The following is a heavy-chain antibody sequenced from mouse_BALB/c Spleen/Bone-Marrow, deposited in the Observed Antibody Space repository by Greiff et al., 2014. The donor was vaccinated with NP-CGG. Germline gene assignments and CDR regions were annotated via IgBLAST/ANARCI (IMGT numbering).Heavy chain of an antibody. CDR1: GFTFSNYG. CDR2: ISSGGSYT. V-gene: IGHV5-6*01. J-gene: IGHJ1*01. Sequence: EVQVVESGGDLVKPGGSLKLSCAASGFTFSNYGMSWVRQTPDKRLEWVATISSGGSYTYYPDSLKGRFTISRDNAKNTLYLQMSSLKSEDTAMYYCASPHYYNSSPWWYFDVWGAGTTVTVSS. D-gene: IGHD1-1*01. CDR3: ASPHYYNSSPWWYFDV.